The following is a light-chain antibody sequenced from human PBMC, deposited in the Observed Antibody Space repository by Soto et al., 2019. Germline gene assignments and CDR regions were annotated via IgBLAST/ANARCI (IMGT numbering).Light chain of an antibody. J-gene: IGLJ2*01. Sequence: QTVVTQPPSVSAAPGQKVSISCSGSSSNIGNNDVSWYQQLPGTAPKLLIYDNDKRPSGIPDRFSGSKSGTSATLGITGLQAGDEADYYCGTWDSSLTVAVFGGGTKVTVL. CDR3: GTWDSSLTVAV. CDR2: DND. CDR1: SSNIGNND. V-gene: IGLV1-51*01.